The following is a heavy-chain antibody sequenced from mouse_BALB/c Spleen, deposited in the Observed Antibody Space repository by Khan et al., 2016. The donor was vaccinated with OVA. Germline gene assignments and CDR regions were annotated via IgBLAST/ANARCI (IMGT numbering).Heavy chain of an antibody. D-gene: IGHD1-2*01. J-gene: IGHJ2*01. CDR1: GYSITSGHG. Sequence: EVQLVESGPGLVKPSQSLSLTCTVTGYSITSGHGWNWIRQFPGNKLEWMGYISYSGSTNYNPSLKSRISITRDTSKNQFFLQLNSVTTEDTATYYCARTARIKYWGQGTTRTVSS. CDR2: ISYSGST. V-gene: IGHV3-2*02. CDR3: ARTARIKY.